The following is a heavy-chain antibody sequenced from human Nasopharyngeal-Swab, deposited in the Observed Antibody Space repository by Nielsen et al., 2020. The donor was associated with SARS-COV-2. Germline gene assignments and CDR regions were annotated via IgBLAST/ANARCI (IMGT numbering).Heavy chain of an antibody. Sequence: WIRQPPGKGLEWVGYIYHTGSTYYNPSLKSRVTISVDRSKNQFSLKLSSVTAADTAVYYCARQDYYDRGFDYWGQGTLVTVSS. CDR3: ARQDYYDRGFDY. D-gene: IGHD3-22*01. CDR2: IYHTGST. J-gene: IGHJ4*02. V-gene: IGHV4-30-2*01.